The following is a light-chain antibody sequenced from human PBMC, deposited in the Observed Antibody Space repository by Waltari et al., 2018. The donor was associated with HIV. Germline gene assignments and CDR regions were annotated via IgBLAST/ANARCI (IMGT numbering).Light chain of an antibody. CDR1: SGSVAGSHF. CDR3: LLSYHGVRF. V-gene: IGLV7-46*01. Sequence: VVTQEPSLTVSPGGTVSLSCASFSGSVAGSHFPYWFQLKPGQAPRTLIYDSEKRHPLTTGRFSGSLDGGRAILTLSGALEEDEAEYFCLLSYHGVRFFGGGTRLTV. CDR2: DSE. J-gene: IGLJ2*01.